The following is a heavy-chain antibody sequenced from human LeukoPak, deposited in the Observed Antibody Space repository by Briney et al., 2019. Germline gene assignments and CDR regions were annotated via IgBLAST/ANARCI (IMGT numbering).Heavy chain of an antibody. CDR1: GGSISSSSYY. CDR3: ARRAYDSSSIGS. CDR2: ISYSGST. J-gene: IGHJ5*01. V-gene: IGHV4-39*01. D-gene: IGHD3-22*01. Sequence: SETLSLTCTVSGGSISSSSYYWGWIRQPPGKGLEWIGSISYSGSTYYNPSLKSRVTISVDTSKNQFSLKLSSVTAADTAFYYCARRAYDSSSIGSWGQGTLVTVSS.